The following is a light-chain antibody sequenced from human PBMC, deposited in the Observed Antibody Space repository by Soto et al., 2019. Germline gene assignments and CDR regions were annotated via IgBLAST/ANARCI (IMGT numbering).Light chain of an antibody. CDR3: LQDYTYPYT. Sequence: AIQMTQSPSSLSASVGDTVTITCRASQGIRNDLGWYQQKPGKDPKLLIYDVSLLQSGVPSRFSGSESGTDFTLTISSLQPEDFATYYCLQDYTYPYTFGQGTTLEIK. J-gene: IGKJ2*01. V-gene: IGKV1-6*01. CDR2: DVS. CDR1: QGIRND.